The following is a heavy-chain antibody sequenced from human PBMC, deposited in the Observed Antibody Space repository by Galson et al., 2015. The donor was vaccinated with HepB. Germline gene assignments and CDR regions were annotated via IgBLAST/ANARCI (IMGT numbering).Heavy chain of an antibody. CDR3: ARPTYSYGSDGQRADAFDI. V-gene: IGHV1-46*01. CDR1: GYTFTSYY. Sequence: SVKVSCKASGYTFTSYYMHWVRQAPGQGLEWMGIINPSGGSTSYAQKFQGRVTMTRDTSTSTVYMELSSLRSEDTAVYYCARPTYSYGSDGQRADAFDIWGQGTMVTVSS. D-gene: IGHD5-18*01. J-gene: IGHJ3*02. CDR2: INPSGGST.